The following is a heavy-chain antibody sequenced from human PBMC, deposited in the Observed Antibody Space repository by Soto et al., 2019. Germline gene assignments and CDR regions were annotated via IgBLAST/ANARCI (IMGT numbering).Heavy chain of an antibody. D-gene: IGHD3-3*01. Sequence: EVQLVESGGGLVKPGGSLRLSCAASGFTFSSYSMNWVRQAPGKGLEWVSSISSSSSYIYYADSVKGRCTISRDNAKNSLYLQMNSLRAEDTAVYYCARDRRFPGGGMDVWGQGTTVTVSS. CDR1: GFTFSSYS. V-gene: IGHV3-21*01. J-gene: IGHJ6*02. CDR2: ISSSSSYI. CDR3: ARDRRFPGGGMDV.